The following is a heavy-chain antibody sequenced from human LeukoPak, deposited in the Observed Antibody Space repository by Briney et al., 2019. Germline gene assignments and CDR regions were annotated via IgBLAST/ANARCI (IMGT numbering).Heavy chain of an antibody. V-gene: IGHV3-30*18. CDR1: GFTFTTYY. CDR3: AKDPGYSYGSYYFDY. Sequence: GGSLRLSCAASGFTFTTYYMTWVRQAPGKGLEWVAVISYDGSNKYYADSVKGRFTISRDNSKNTLYLQMNSLRAEDTAVYYCAKDPGYSYGSYYFDYWGQGTLVTVSS. J-gene: IGHJ4*02. D-gene: IGHD5-18*01. CDR2: ISYDGSNK.